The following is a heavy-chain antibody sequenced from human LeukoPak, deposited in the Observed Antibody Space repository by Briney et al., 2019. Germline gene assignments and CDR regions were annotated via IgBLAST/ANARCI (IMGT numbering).Heavy chain of an antibody. CDR2: IYSGGST. Sequence: GGSLRLSCAASEFSVGSNYMTWVRQAPGKGLEWVSLIYSGGSTYYADSVKGRFTISRDNSKNTLYLQMNSLRAEDTAVYYCARVPTVTFFDYWGQGTLVTVSS. J-gene: IGHJ4*02. D-gene: IGHD4-17*01. CDR1: EFSVGSNY. CDR3: ARVPTVTFFDY. V-gene: IGHV3-66*01.